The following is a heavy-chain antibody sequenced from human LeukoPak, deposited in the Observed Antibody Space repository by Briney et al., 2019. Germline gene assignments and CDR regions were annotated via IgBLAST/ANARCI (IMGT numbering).Heavy chain of an antibody. CDR1: GYTFTGYY. V-gene: IGHV1-2*04. J-gene: IGHJ3*02. CDR2: INPNSGGT. D-gene: IGHD2/OR15-2a*01. CDR3: ARETVLYKDAFDI. Sequence: ASVKVSCKATGYTFTGYYMHWVRQAPGQGLEWMGWINPNSGGTNYAQKLQGWVTMTRDTSISTAYMELSRLRSDDTAVYYCARETVLYKDAFDIWGQGKMVTVSS.